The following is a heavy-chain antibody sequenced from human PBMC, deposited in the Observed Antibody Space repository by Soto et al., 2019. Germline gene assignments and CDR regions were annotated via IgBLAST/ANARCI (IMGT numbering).Heavy chain of an antibody. J-gene: IGHJ5*02. V-gene: IGHV4-31*03. CDR3: ARVRDTAMKSGWFDP. D-gene: IGHD5-18*01. CDR2: IYYSGST. CDR1: GGSIRSGGYY. Sequence: SETLSLTCTVSGGSIRSGGYYWSWIRQHPGKGLEWIGYIYYSGSTYYNPSLKSRVTISVDTSKNQFSLKLSSVTAADTAVYYCARVRDTAMKSGWFDPWGQGTLVTVSS.